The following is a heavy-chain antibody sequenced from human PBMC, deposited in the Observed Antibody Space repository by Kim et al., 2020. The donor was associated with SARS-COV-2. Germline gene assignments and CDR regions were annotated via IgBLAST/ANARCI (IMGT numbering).Heavy chain of an antibody. CDR2: ISVYNANT. CDR3: ARDPAYDSSVYAADY. V-gene: IGHV1-18*01. J-gene: IGHJ4*02. CDR1: GYTFTSYG. Sequence: VSVKVSCKASGYTFTSYGISWLRQAPGQGLEWMGWISVYNANTNYAQNLQARLTMTTDTSTSTAYMELRSLTSDDTAVYYCARDPAYDSSVYAADYWGQGTLVTVSS. D-gene: IGHD3-22*01.